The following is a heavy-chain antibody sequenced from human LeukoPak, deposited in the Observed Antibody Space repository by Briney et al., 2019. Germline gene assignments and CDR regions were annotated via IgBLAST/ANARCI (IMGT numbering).Heavy chain of an antibody. V-gene: IGHV4-39*01. CDR2: IYYSGST. CDR1: GGSISSSSYY. CDR3: ARHTRSGYDYYYYYYMDV. D-gene: IGHD5-12*01. J-gene: IGHJ6*03. Sequence: SETLSLTCTVSGGSISSSSYYWGWIRQPPGKGLEWIGSIYYSGSTYCNPSLKSRVTISVDTSKNQFSLKLSSVTAADTAVYYCARHTRSGYDYYYYYYMDVWGKGTTVTVSS.